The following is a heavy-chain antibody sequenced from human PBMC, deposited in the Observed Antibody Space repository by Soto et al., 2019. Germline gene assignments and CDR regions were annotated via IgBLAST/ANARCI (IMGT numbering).Heavy chain of an antibody. Sequence: QVQLVQSGAEVKKPGSSVKVSCKASGGTFSSYAISWVRQAPGQGLEWMGGIIPIFGTANYAQKFQGRGTITADESTSQVYMELRSMRSEDTAVYYCAEAPGGMATIRWFDPWGQGTLVTVSS. CDR3: AEAPGGMATIRWFDP. CDR1: GGTFSSYA. CDR2: IIPIFGTA. D-gene: IGHD5-12*01. J-gene: IGHJ5*02. V-gene: IGHV1-69*01.